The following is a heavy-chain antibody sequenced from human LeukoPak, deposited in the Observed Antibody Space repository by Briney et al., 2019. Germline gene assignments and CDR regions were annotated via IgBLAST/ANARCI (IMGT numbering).Heavy chain of an antibody. J-gene: IGHJ4*02. CDR3: ARDRDYAFDY. D-gene: IGHD4-17*01. CDR2: ISTSVNTI. Sequence: GGSLRLSCAASGFTFSDYYMSWIRQAPGKGLEWVSYISTSVNTIYYADSVKGRFTVSRDNAKNSLYLQMNSLRDEDTAVYYCARDRDYAFDYWGQGTLVTVSS. CDR1: GFTFSDYY. V-gene: IGHV3-11*04.